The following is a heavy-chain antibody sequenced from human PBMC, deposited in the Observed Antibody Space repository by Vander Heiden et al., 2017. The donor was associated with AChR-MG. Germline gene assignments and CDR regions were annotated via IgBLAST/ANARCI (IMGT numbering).Heavy chain of an antibody. J-gene: IGHJ3*02. D-gene: IGHD3-10*01. V-gene: IGHV1-46*01. CDR3: ARGGVLLWFRGDAFDI. CDR2: INPSGGST. Sequence: QVQLVQSGAELKKPGASVKVSCKASGYTFTSYYMHWVRQAPRQGLEWMGIINPSGGSTSYEQKFQGRVTMTRDTSTSTVYMELSSLRSEDTAVYYCARGGVLLWFRGDAFDIWGQGTMVTVSS. CDR1: GYTFTSYY.